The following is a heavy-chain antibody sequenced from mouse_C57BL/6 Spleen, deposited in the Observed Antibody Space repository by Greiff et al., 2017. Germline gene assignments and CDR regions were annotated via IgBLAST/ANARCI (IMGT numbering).Heavy chain of an antibody. CDR3: ARDPGYYGSSYRAY. V-gene: IGHV5-4*01. CDR1: GFTFSSYA. CDR2: ISDGGSYT. Sequence: EVHLVESGGGLVKPGGSLKLSCAASGFTFSSYAMSWVRQTPEKRLEWVATISDGGSYTSYPDNVKGRFTISRDNAKNNLYLQMSHLKSEDTAMYYCARDPGYYGSSYRAYWGQGTLVTVSA. D-gene: IGHD1-1*01. J-gene: IGHJ3*01.